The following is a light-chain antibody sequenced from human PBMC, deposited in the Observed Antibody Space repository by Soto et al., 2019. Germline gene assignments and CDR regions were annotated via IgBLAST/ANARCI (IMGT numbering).Light chain of an antibody. V-gene: IGLV2-23*02. CDR3: CSYTHSWTFV. CDR2: EAI. J-gene: IGLJ7*01. Sequence: QSALAQPPSASGSPGQSVTISCTGSGSDIGAYNFVSWYQQHPGKAPKLLIYEAIKRPSGVSNRFSGSKSGNTASLTISGLQAEDEADYYCCSYTHSWTFVFGGGTQLTVL. CDR1: GSDIGAYNF.